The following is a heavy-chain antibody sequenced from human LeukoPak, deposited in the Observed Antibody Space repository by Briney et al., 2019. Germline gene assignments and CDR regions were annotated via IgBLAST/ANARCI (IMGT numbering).Heavy chain of an antibody. CDR2: INPNSGGT. CDR3: ARVSIAVAGTPFDY. Sequence: ASVKVSCTASGYTFTGYYMHWVRQAPGQGLEWMGWINPNSGGTNYAQKFQGRVTMTRDTSISTAYMELSRLRSDDTAVYYCARVSIAVAGTPFDYWGQGTLVTVSS. CDR1: GYTFTGYY. D-gene: IGHD6-19*01. J-gene: IGHJ4*02. V-gene: IGHV1-2*02.